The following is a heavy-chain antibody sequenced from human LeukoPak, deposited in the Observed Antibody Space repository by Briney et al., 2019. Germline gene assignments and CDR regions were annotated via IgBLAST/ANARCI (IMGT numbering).Heavy chain of an antibody. CDR1: GFTFGDYA. Sequence: GGSLRLSCTASGFTFGDYAMSWFRQAPGKGLEWVGFIRSKAYGGTTEYAASVKGRFTISRDDSKSIAYLQMNSLKTEDTAVYYCTRGKYDYVWGSYLPLYWGQGTLVTVSS. CDR3: TRGKYDYVWGSYLPLY. V-gene: IGHV3-49*03. J-gene: IGHJ4*02. CDR2: IRSKAYGGTT. D-gene: IGHD3-16*02.